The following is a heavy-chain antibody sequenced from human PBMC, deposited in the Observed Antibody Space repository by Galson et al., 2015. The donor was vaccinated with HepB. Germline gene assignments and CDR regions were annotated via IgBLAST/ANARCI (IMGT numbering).Heavy chain of an antibody. CDR3: AKSGGSYFSGLGY. CDR1: GFTFSSYG. J-gene: IGHJ4*02. Sequence: SLRLSCAASGFTFSSYGMHWVRQAPGKGLEWVAVISYDGSNKYYADSVKGRFTISRDNSKNTLYLQMNSLRAEDTAVYYCAKSGGSYFSGLGYWGQGTLVTVSS. D-gene: IGHD1-26*01. CDR2: ISYDGSNK. V-gene: IGHV3-30*18.